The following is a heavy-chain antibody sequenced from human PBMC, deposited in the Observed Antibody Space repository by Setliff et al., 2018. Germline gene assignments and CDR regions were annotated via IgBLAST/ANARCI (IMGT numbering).Heavy chain of an antibody. Sequence: GGSLRLSCAASGFTFDDYAMHWVRQVPGKGLEWVSSICWNSGTIGYVDSVKGRFTISRDNAKNSLYLQMDSLRVEDTAMYFCARDRGGGLYDYWGRGTLVTVSS. CDR1: GFTFDDYA. V-gene: IGHV3-9*01. CDR3: ARDRGGGLYDY. D-gene: IGHD3-16*01. J-gene: IGHJ4*02. CDR2: ICWNSGTI.